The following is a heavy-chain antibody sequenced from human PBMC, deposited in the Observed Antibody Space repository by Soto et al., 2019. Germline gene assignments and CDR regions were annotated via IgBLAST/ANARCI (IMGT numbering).Heavy chain of an antibody. D-gene: IGHD6-6*01. J-gene: IGHJ3*02. Sequence: GASVKVSCKASGYTFTGNYMHWVRQAPGQGLEWMGWINPNSGGTNYAQKFQGRVTVTRDTSISTAYMELSRLRSDDTAVYYCARDGDTSSPFDTWGQGTMVTVSS. V-gene: IGHV1-2*02. CDR2: INPNSGGT. CDR3: ARDGDTSSPFDT. CDR1: GYTFTGNY.